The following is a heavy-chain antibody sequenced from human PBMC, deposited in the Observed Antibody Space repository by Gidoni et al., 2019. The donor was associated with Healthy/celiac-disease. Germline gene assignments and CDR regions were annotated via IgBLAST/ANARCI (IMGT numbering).Heavy chain of an antibody. Sequence: QVQLVQSGAEVKKPGASVKVSCKASGYTFTGYYMHWVRQAPGQGLEWMGWINPNSGGTNYAQKFQGRVTMTRDTSISTAYMELSRLRSDDTAVYYCARDKVRGSSSWYNVDIIDQVPLVGYYFDYWGQGTLVTVSS. V-gene: IGHV1-2*02. D-gene: IGHD6-13*01. CDR3: ARDKVRGSSSWYNVDIIDQVPLVGYYFDY. CDR1: GYTFTGYY. J-gene: IGHJ4*02. CDR2: INPNSGGT.